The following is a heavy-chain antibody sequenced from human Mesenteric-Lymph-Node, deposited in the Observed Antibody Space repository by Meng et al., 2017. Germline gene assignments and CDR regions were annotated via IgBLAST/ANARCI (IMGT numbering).Heavy chain of an antibody. CDR1: GFTFDDYA. CDR2: ISWDGGST. CDR3: AKLPTVTTLVDY. J-gene: IGHJ4*02. D-gene: IGHD4-17*01. V-gene: IGHV3-43D*03. Sequence: GESLKISCAASGFTFDDYAMHWVRQAPGKGLEWVSLISWDGGSTYYADSVKGRFTISRDNSKNTLYLQMNSLRAEDTAVYYCAKLPTVTTLVDYWGQGTLVTVSS.